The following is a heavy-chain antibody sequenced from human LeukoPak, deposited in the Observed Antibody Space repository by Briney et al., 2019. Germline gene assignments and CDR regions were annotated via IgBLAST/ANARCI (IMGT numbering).Heavy chain of an antibody. V-gene: IGHV4-34*01. Sequence: PSETLSLTCAVYGGSFSGYYWSWIRQPPGKGLEWIGEINHSGSTNYNPSLKSRVTISVDTSKNQFSLKPSSVTAADTAVYYCARGRGYYDYVWGSYRSPFDYWGQGTLVTASS. CDR3: ARGRGYYDYVWGSYRSPFDY. J-gene: IGHJ4*02. CDR1: GGSFSGYY. D-gene: IGHD3-16*02. CDR2: INHSGST.